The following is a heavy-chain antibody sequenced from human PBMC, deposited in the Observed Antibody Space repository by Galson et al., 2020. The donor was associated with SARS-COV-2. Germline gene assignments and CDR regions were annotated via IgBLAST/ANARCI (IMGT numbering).Heavy chain of an antibody. V-gene: IGHV1-18*01. CDR3: AREGLLGAEDYYMDG. CDR1: GYTFGHYG. Sequence: ASVKVSCKASGYTFGHYGISWVRQAPRQGLAWMGWVSPYNGNTRYPEKVQGRVVMTTDTSTNTGYMELRNLRSDDTTVYYCAREGLLGAEDYYMDGWGQGTTVT. J-gene: IGHJ6*03. CDR2: VSPYNGNT. D-gene: IGHD3-16*01.